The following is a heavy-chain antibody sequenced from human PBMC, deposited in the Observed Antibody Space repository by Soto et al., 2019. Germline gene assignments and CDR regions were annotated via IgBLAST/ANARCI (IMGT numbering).Heavy chain of an antibody. CDR2: IYFGQPTH. CDR3: AISNTRYSSPDY. D-gene: IGHD6-13*01. Sequence: QVQLQESGPGLVKPSATLSLTCTVSGSSLNDFQWIWIRQPPGKGLEWIGSIYFGQPTHSDTPSHKSRVTIALDTSKSQVSLKLASVTAADTAVYFCAISNTRYSSPDYWGQGSLVTVSS. V-gene: IGHV4-59*08. CDR1: GSSLNDFQ. J-gene: IGHJ4*02.